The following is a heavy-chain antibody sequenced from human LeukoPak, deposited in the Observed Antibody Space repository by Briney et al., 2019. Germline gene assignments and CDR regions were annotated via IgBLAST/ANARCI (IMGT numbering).Heavy chain of an antibody. J-gene: IGHJ6*03. CDR2: IYYSGST. CDR1: GGSISSGVYS. Sequence: SETLSLTCAVSGGSISSGVYSWSWIRQPPGKGLEWIGYIYYSGSTNYNPSLKSRVTISVATSKNQFSLKLNSVTAADTAVYYCARTTEGYCRSTSCYGFYYSYYMDVWGKGTTVTISS. V-gene: IGHV4-61*08. D-gene: IGHD2-2*01. CDR3: ARTTEGYCRSTSCYGFYYSYYMDV.